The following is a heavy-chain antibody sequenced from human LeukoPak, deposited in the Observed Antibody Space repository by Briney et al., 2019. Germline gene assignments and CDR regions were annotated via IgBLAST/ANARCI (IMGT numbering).Heavy chain of an antibody. CDR3: AKIDPAYYYGSGSYLGAFDI. CDR1: GFTFSSYA. Sequence: GGSLRLSCAASGFTFSSYAMSWVRQAPGKGLEWVSAISGSGGSTYYADSVKGRFTISRDNSKDTLYLQMNSLRAEDTAVYYCAKIDPAYYYGSGSYLGAFDIWGQGTMVTVSS. J-gene: IGHJ3*02. CDR2: ISGSGGST. V-gene: IGHV3-23*01. D-gene: IGHD3-10*01.